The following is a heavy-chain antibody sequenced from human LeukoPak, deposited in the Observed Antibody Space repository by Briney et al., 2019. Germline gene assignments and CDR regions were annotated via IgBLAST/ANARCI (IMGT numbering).Heavy chain of an antibody. J-gene: IGHJ5*02. CDR1: GGTFSNYA. V-gene: IGHV1-69*13. Sequence: ASVKVSCKASGGTFSNYAISWVRQAPGQGLEWMGGVIPKSGKAHYAQKYQGRITITADESTRTVYMEMSGLKSEDTAVYYCARDAAWGQGTLIIVSS. CDR2: VIPKSGKA. CDR3: ARDAA.